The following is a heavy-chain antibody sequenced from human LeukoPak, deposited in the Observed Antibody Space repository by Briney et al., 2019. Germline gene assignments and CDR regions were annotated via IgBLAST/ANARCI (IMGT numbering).Heavy chain of an antibody. CDR3: AKTRARDSSTLDY. CDR2: MNPNSGDT. V-gene: IGHV1-8*02. Sequence: EASVKVSCKASGYTFTGYYMHWVRQAPGQGLEWMGWMNPNSGDTGYAQKFQGRVTLTSNTAIGTAYMELSSLRSEDTAIYYCAKTRARDSSTLDYWGQGTLVTVSS. D-gene: IGHD6-13*01. J-gene: IGHJ4*02. CDR1: GYTFTGYY.